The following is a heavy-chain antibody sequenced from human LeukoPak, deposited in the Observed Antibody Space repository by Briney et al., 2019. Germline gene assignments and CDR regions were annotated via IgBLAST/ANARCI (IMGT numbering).Heavy chain of an antibody. CDR2: INWNGGST. J-gene: IGHJ4*02. Sequence: SLRLCCGASGVTCDDHGMSWVRQAPGKGLEWVSGINWNGGSTGYADSVRGRFTISRDNAKNSLYLQMNSLRAEDTALYYCAGGDRNGWYFDYWGQGTLVTVSS. CDR3: AGGDRNGWYFDY. CDR1: GVTCDDHG. V-gene: IGHV3-20*04. D-gene: IGHD6-19*01.